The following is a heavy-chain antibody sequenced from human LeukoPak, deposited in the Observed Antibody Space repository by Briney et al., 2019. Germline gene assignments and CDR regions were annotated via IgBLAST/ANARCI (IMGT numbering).Heavy chain of an antibody. CDR1: GYTFTGHY. J-gene: IGHJ4*02. CDR3: ASGQWTDY. CDR2: MNPSSGGT. D-gene: IGHD6-19*01. Sequence: ASVKVSCKASGYTFTGHYLHWVRQAPGEGLEWMGWMNPSSGGTIYAQNFQGRVTMTRDTSISTAYMQLSRLRFDDTAVYYCASGQWTDYWGQGTLVTVSS. V-gene: IGHV1-2*02.